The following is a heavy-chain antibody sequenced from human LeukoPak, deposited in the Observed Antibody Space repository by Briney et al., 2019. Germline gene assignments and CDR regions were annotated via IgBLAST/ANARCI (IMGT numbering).Heavy chain of an antibody. CDR2: INPNSGGT. CDR3: ARGHMVRGVITIFAY. D-gene: IGHD3-10*01. CDR1: GYTFTGYY. J-gene: IGHJ4*02. V-gene: IGHV1-2*06. Sequence: ASVKVSCKASGYTFTGYYMHWVRQAPGQGLEWMGRINPNSGGTNYAQKFQGRVTMTRDTSISTAYMELSRLRSDDPAVYYCARGHMVRGVITIFAYWGQGPLVTVSS.